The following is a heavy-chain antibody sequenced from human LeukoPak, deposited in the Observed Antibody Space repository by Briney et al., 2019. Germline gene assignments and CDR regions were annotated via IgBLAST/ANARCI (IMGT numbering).Heavy chain of an antibody. Sequence: VGSLRLSCAASGFTFSSYWMHWVRQAPGKGLVWVSRINSDGSSTSYADSVKGRFTISRDNAKNTLYLQMNSLRAEDTAVYYCARAMTAVTGSYYFDYWGQGTLVTVSS. D-gene: IGHD6-19*01. CDR2: INSDGSST. J-gene: IGHJ4*02. V-gene: IGHV3-74*01. CDR1: GFTFSSYW. CDR3: ARAMTAVTGSYYFDY.